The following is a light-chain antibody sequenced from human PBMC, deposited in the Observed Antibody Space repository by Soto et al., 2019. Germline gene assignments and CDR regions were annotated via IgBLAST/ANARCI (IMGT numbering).Light chain of an antibody. Sequence: EIVMTQSPATLSVSPGERATLSFRASQSVSSNLAWYQQKPGQAPRLPIYGASTRATGIPARFSGSGSGTEFTLTISSLQSEDFAVYSCQQYNNWPFTFGTGTKVDIK. CDR1: QSVSSN. J-gene: IGKJ3*01. CDR3: QQYNNWPFT. V-gene: IGKV3-15*01. CDR2: GAS.